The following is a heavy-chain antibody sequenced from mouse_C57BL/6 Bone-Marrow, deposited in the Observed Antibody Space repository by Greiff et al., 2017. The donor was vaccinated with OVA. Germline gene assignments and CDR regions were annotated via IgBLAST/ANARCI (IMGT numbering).Heavy chain of an antibody. J-gene: IGHJ4*01. V-gene: IGHV7-3*01. CDR3: ARYRGHYYAMDY. Sequence: EVHLVESGGGLVQPGGSVSLSCAASGFTFTDYYMSWVRQPPGKALEWLGYIRNKASGYTTEYSASVKGRFTISRDNSQSILYLQMNALRAEDSATYYCARYRGHYYAMDYWGQGTSVTVSS. CDR1: GFTFTDYY. CDR2: IRNKASGYTT.